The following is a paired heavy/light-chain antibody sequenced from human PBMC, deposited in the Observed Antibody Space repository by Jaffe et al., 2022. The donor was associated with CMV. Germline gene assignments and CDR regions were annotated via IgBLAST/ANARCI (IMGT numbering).Heavy chain of an antibody. CDR3: ARDYCSSTSCYFRGYNWFDP. CDR2: IYTSGST. Sequence: QVQLQESGPGLVKPSETLSLTCTVSGGSISSYYWSWIRQPAGKGLEWIGRIYTSGSTNYNPSLKSRVTMSVDTSKNQFSLKLSSVTAADTAVYYCARDYCSSTSCYFRGYNWFDPWGQGTLVTVSS. J-gene: IGHJ5*02. V-gene: IGHV4-4*07. D-gene: IGHD2-2*01. CDR1: GGSISSYY.
Light chain of an antibody. J-gene: IGKJ5*01. CDR1: QSVSSY. V-gene: IGKV3-11*01. CDR3: QQRSNSIT. Sequence: EIVLTQSPATLSLSPGERATLSCRASQSVSSYLAWYQQKPGQAPRLLIYDASNRATGIPARFSGSGSGTDFTLTISSLEPEDFAVYYCQQRSNSITFGQGTRLEIK. CDR2: DAS.